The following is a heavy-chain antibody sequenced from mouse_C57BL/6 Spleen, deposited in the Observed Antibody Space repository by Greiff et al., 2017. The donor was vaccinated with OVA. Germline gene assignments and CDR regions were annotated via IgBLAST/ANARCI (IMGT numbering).Heavy chain of an antibody. Sequence: EVQGVESGEGLVKPGGSLKLSCAASGFTFSSYAMSWVRQTPEKRLEWVAYISSGGDYIYYADTVKGRFTISRDNARNTLYLQMSSLKSEDTAMYYCTRVDYYGSEGYFDVWGTGTTVTVSS. V-gene: IGHV5-9-1*02. J-gene: IGHJ1*03. CDR1: GFTFSSYA. CDR3: TRVDYYGSEGYFDV. CDR2: ISSGGDYI. D-gene: IGHD1-1*01.